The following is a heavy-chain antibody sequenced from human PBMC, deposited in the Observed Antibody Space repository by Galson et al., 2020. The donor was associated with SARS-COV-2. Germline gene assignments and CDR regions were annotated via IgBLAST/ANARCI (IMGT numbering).Heavy chain of an antibody. CDR1: GGSFSDYY. Sequence: SQASETLSLTCAVYGGSFSDYYWSWIRQPPGKGLEWIGEINHGERTNYNQSLKSRVPLSVDSSKNQFSLKLSSVTAADTAVYYCARGVTDLSMIVVVITSVWSYFDYWGQGTLVTVSS. V-gene: IGHV4-34*01. J-gene: IGHJ4*02. D-gene: IGHD3-22*01. CDR2: INHGERT. CDR3: ARGVTDLSMIVVVITSVWSYFDY.